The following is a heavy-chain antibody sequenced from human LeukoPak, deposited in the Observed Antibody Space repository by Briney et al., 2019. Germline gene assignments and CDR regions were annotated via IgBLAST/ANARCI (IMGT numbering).Heavy chain of an antibody. CDR2: IDWDDDK. D-gene: IGHD2-2*01. CDR3: ARSSCGISGLLAFRW. J-gene: IGHJ1*01. Sequence: SWIRQPPGKALEWLARIDWDDDKYYSTSLKTRLTISKDTSKNQVVLTMTNMDPVDTATYYCARSSCGISGLLAFRWWGQGTLVSVSS. V-gene: IGHV2-70*11.